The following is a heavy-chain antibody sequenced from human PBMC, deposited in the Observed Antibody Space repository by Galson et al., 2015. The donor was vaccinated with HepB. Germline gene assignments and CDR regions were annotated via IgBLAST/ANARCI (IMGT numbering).Heavy chain of an antibody. CDR1: GYTFTSYY. Sequence: SVKVSCKASGYTFTSYYMHWVRQAPGQGLEWMGIINPSGGSTSYAQKFQGRVTMTRDTSTSTVYMELSSLRSEDTAVYYCARVPVQWLAEYYFDYWGQGTLVTVSS. CDR3: ARVPVQWLAEYYFDY. CDR2: INPSGGST. D-gene: IGHD6-19*01. J-gene: IGHJ4*02. V-gene: IGHV1-46*03.